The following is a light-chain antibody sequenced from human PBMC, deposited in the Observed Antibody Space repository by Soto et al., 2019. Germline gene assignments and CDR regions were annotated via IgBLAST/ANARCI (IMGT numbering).Light chain of an antibody. Sequence: QSALTQPASVSGSPGQSITISYTGSSSDVGGYNSVSWYQQHPGKVPKLVIYDVINRPSGISNRFSGSKSCNTASLTISGLPAEDEAHYYCSSYTSISASVIFGGGTKLTVL. CDR2: DVI. V-gene: IGLV2-14*03. CDR3: SSYTSISASVI. J-gene: IGLJ2*01. CDR1: SSDVGGYNS.